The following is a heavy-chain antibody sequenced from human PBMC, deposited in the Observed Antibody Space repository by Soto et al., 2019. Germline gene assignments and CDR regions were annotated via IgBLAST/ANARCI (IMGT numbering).Heavy chain of an antibody. CDR3: ARLKQLGGRDY. CDR1: GGSISSSSYY. V-gene: IGHV4-39*01. Sequence: QLQVQESGPGLVKPSETLSLTCTVSGGSISSSSYYWGWIRQPPGKGLEWIGSIYYSGSTYYNPSLRSRLTFTVTTPNNQLALTRSSVTAADTAVHYCARLKQLGGRDYWGQGTLVTVSS. CDR2: IYYSGST. D-gene: IGHD6-6*01. J-gene: IGHJ4*02.